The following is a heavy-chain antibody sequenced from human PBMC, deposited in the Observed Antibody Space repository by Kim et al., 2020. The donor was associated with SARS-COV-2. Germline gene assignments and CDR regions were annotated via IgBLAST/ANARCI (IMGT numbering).Heavy chain of an antibody. J-gene: IGHJ4*02. CDR2: IYYSGST. CDR1: GGSISSYY. D-gene: IGHD1-26*01. Sequence: SETLSLTCTVSGGSISSYYWSWIRQPPGKGLEWIGYIYYSGSTNYNPSLKSRVTISVDTSKNQFSLTLSSVTAADTAVYYCARCEVGATPSFDYWGQGTL. CDR3: ARCEVGATPSFDY. V-gene: IGHV4-59*13.